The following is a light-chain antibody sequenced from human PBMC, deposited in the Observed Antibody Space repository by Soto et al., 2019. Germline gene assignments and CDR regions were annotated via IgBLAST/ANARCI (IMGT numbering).Light chain of an antibody. Sequence: DIVMTQSPDSLAVSLGERATINCKSSQSVLYSSNNKNYLAWYQQKPGQPPKLLIYWASTRESGVPHRFSGSGSGTDFTLTISSLQAEDVAVYYCQQYYSTPPITFGGGTKVEIK. V-gene: IGKV4-1*01. J-gene: IGKJ4*01. CDR2: WAS. CDR1: QSVLYSSNNKNY. CDR3: QQYYSTPPIT.